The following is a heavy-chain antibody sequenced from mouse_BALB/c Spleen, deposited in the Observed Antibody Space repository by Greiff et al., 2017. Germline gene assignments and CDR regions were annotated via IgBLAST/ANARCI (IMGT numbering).Heavy chain of an antibody. CDR3: ARGLNPSYAMDY. J-gene: IGHJ4*01. V-gene: IGHV5-6-5*01. D-gene: IGHD6-1*01. CDR2: ISSGGST. CDR1: GFTFSSYA. Sequence: EVHLVESGGGLVKPGGSLKLSCAASGFTFSSYAMSWVRQTPEKRLEWVASISSGGSTYYPDSVKGRFTISRDNARNILYLQMSSLRSEDTARDYCARGLNPSYAMDYWGQGTSVTVSS.